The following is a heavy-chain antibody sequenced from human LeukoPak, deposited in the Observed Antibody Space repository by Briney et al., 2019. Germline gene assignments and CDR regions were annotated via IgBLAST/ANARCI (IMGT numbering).Heavy chain of an antibody. Sequence: ASVKVSCKASGGTFSNYNINWVRQAPGQGLEWMGRIISTSGTADYAQKFQGSVTITADTSTNTFYLELSSLRYEDTAVYYCARTATEWEFRGDLDYWGQGTLVTVSS. CDR2: IISTSGTA. CDR1: GGTFSNYN. D-gene: IGHD3-10*01. CDR3: ARTATEWEFRGDLDY. J-gene: IGHJ4*02. V-gene: IGHV1-69*08.